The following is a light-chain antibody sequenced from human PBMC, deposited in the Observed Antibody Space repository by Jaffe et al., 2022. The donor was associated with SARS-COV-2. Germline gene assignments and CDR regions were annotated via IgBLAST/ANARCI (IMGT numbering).Light chain of an antibody. J-gene: IGLJ3*02. CDR2: EGT. CDR3: CSFTGTTAWV. V-gene: IGLV2-23*01. CDR1: SSHVGISNL. Sequence: SALTQPASVSGSPGQSITISCTGTSSHVGISNLVSWYQQHPGKAPKLVIHEGTKRPSGVSDRFSGSKSDNTASLTISGLQAEDEADYYCCSFTGTTAWVFGGGTKVTVL.